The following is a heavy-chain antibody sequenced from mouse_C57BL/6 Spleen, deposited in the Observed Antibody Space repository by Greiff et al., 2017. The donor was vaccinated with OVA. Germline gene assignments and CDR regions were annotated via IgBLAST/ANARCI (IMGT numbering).Heavy chain of an antibody. CDR3: ARELPHYYAMDY. Sequence: EVHLVESGGGLVKPGGSLKLSCAASGFTFSDYGMHWVRQAPEKGLEWVAYISSGSSTIYYADTVKGRFTISGDNAKNTLFLQMTSLRSEDTAMYYCARELPHYYAMDYWGQGTSVTVSS. V-gene: IGHV5-17*01. CDR1: GFTFSDYG. D-gene: IGHD1-3*01. J-gene: IGHJ4*01. CDR2: ISSGSSTI.